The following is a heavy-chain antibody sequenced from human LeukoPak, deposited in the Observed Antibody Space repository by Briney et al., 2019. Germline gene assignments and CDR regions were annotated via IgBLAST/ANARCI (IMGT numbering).Heavy chain of an antibody. CDR1: GGSISSYY. D-gene: IGHD2-2*01. Sequence: PSETLSLTCTVSGGSISSYYWSWIRQPPGKGLEWIGYIYYSGSTNYNPSLKSRVTISVDTSKNQFSLKLSSVTATDTAVYYCARGSVRGVPADWGQGTLVTVSS. J-gene: IGHJ1*01. CDR2: IYYSGST. CDR3: ARGSVRGVPAD. V-gene: IGHV4-59*01.